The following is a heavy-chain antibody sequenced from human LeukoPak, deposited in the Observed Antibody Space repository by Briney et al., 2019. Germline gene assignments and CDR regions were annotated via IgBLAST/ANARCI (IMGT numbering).Heavy chain of an antibody. J-gene: IGHJ4*02. Sequence: GGSLRLSCAASGFTFSSFAMSWVRQAPGKGLEWVSAISGSGGSTYYADSVKGRFTISRDNSKNTLYLQMNSLRAEDTAVYYCAKNPILAVAGTFDYWGQGTLVTVSS. CDR2: ISGSGGST. CDR3: AKNPILAVAGTFDY. V-gene: IGHV3-23*01. D-gene: IGHD6-19*01. CDR1: GFTFSSFA.